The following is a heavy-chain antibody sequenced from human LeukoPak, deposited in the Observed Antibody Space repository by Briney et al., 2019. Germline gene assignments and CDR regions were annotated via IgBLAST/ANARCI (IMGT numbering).Heavy chain of an antibody. CDR3: ARDATLLWFGETLGGNFDY. CDR2: IIPIFDTA. D-gene: IGHD3-10*01. Sequence: SVKVSCKASGGTFNNYAFSWVRQAPGQGLEWMGGIIPIFDTAHYAQKFQGRVTITADESTSTAYMELSSLKSEDTAVYYCARDATLLWFGETLGGNFDYWGQGTLVTVSS. V-gene: IGHV1-69*13. CDR1: GGTFNNYA. J-gene: IGHJ4*02.